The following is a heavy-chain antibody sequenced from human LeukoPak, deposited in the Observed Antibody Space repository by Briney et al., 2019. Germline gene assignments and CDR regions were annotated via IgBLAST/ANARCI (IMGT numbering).Heavy chain of an antibody. Sequence: PSETLSLTCAVYGGSFSGYYWSWIRQPPGKGLEWIGEINHSGSTNYNPSLKSRVPISVDTSKNQFSLKLSSVTAADTAVYYCARGLFPPEATEGYYMDVWGKGTTVTVSS. V-gene: IGHV4-34*01. CDR3: ARGLFPPEATEGYYMDV. CDR2: INHSGST. CDR1: GGSFSGYY. D-gene: IGHD2-21*01. J-gene: IGHJ6*03.